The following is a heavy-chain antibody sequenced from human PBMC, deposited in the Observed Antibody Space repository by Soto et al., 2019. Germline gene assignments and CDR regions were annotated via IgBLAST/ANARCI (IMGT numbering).Heavy chain of an antibody. CDR1: GGSHQCYF. D-gene: IGHD2-21*02. CDR2: IYYSGST. J-gene: IGHJ4*02. Sequence: QVQPQGSGPRLVKPLETPFPPLPVSGGSHQCYFLDLVRPPPGKGPGWIGYIYYSGSTNYNPSLKSRVTISVDTSKNQLSLKLSSVTAADTAVYYCARVGYCGGDCSFPDYWGQGTLVTVSS. V-gene: IGHV4-59*01. CDR3: ARVGYCGGDCSFPDY.